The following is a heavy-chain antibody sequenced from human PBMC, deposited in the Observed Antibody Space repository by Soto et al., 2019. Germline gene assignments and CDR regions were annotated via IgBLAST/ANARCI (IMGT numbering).Heavy chain of an antibody. CDR1: GYTFTSFP. CDR2: INVGNGNT. CDR3: AREYSSGWVN. V-gene: IGHV1-3*01. D-gene: IGHD6-19*01. J-gene: IGHJ4*02. Sequence: QVQLVQSGAEVKKPGASVKVSCKTSGYTFTSFPIHWLRQAPGHWLEWMGWINVGNGNTKYSQKFQGRASMTRDTSASTAYMELSSLRSEDTAVYFCAREYSSGWVNWGQGTQVSVSS.